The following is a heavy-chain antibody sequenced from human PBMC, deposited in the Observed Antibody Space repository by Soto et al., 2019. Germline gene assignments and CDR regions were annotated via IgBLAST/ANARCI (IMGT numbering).Heavy chain of an antibody. CDR2: INAANGDT. Sequence: ASVKVSCKASGYTFTSYGTHWVRQAPGQRLEWMGWINAANGDTKYSPKFQGRVTITRDTSASTAYMELSSLRSEDTAVYYCVRRHVSATGIDWFDPWGQGTLVTVSS. J-gene: IGHJ5*02. CDR3: VRRHVSATGIDWFDP. D-gene: IGHD6-13*01. CDR1: GYTFTSYG. V-gene: IGHV1-3*01.